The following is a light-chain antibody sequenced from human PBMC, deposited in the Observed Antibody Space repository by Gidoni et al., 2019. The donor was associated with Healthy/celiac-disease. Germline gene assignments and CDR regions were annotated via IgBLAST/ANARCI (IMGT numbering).Light chain of an antibody. Sequence: EIVLTQSPATLSLSPGERATLSCRASQSVSSYLAWYQQKPGQAPRPLIYDASNRATGIPARFSGSGSWTDFTLTISSLEPEDFAVYYCQQRSNWPGGTFGGGTQVEIK. CDR2: DAS. V-gene: IGKV3-11*01. J-gene: IGKJ4*01. CDR3: QQRSNWPGGT. CDR1: QSVSSY.